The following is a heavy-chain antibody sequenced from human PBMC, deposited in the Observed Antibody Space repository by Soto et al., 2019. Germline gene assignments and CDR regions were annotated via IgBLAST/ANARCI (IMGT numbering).Heavy chain of an antibody. J-gene: IGHJ4*02. D-gene: IGHD5-18*01. CDR3: ATLAWGVGTAMVKDY. CDR1: GFTFSSYG. CDR2: ISYDGSNK. V-gene: IGHV3-30*03. Sequence: QVQLVESGGGVVQPGRSLRLSCAASGFTFSSYGMHWVRQAPGKGLEWVAVISYDGSNKYYADSVKGRFTISRDNSKNTLYLQRNSLRAEDTAVYYCATLAWGVGTAMVKDYWGQGTLVTVSS.